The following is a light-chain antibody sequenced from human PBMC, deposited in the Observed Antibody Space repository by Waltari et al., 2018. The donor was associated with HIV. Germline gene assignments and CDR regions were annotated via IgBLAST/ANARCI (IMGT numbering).Light chain of an antibody. CDR2: GAS. V-gene: IGKV3-15*01. Sequence: IVMTQSPTTLSVSPGERATLSCRASQSVYVNLAWYQQKHGQPPRLLIYGASTRATDIPARFSVSGSGTEFTLTISSLQSEDFALYYCQQYVSWPTFGQGTKLEIK. CDR1: QSVYVN. CDR3: QQYVSWPT. J-gene: IGKJ2*01.